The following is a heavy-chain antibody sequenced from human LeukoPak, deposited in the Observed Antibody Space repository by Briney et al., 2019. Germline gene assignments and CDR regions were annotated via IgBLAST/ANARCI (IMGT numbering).Heavy chain of an antibody. CDR3: ARVSSGWYSAAYFDY. CDR2: INHSGST. J-gene: IGHJ4*02. Sequence: PGGSLRLSCAASGFTFSSHSMNWVRQPPGKGLEWIGEINHSGSTNYNPSLKSRVTISVDTSKNQFSLKLSSVTAADTAVYYCARVSSGWYSAAYFDYWGQGTLVTVSS. D-gene: IGHD6-19*01. V-gene: IGHV4-34*01. CDR1: GFTFSSHS.